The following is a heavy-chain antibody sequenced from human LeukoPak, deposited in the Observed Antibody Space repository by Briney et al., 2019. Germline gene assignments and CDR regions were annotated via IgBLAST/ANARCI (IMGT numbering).Heavy chain of an antibody. V-gene: IGHV4-4*02. J-gene: IGHJ4*02. CDR2: ISHSGST. CDR1: GFTFSSYG. D-gene: IGHD2/OR15-2a*01. CDR3: ARNMVGETTFDY. Sequence: PGRSLRLSCAASGFTFSSYGMHWVRQPPGKGLEWIGEISHSGSTGYNPSLKSRVTISVDKSKNHFSLKLSSVTAADTAVYYCARNMVGETTFDYWGQGTLVTVSS.